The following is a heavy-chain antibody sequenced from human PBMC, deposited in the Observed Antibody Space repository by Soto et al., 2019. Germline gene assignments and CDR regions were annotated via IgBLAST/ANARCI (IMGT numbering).Heavy chain of an antibody. CDR1: GFSFSDYA. Sequence: GGSLRLSCAASGFSFSDYAMSWVRHEPGKGLEWVSGISWNSGSIGYADSVKGRFTISRDNAKNSLYLQMNSLRAEDTALYYCAKGVDGRYSSGMDVWGQGTTVTVS. V-gene: IGHV3-9*01. CDR2: ISWNSGSI. D-gene: IGHD6-19*01. CDR3: AKGVDGRYSSGMDV. J-gene: IGHJ6*02.